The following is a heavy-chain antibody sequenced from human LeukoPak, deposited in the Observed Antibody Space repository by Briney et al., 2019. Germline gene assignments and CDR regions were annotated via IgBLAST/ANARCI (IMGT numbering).Heavy chain of an antibody. D-gene: IGHD4-17*01. J-gene: IGHJ3*02. CDR1: GGSISSSNW. CDR2: IYYSGST. CDR3: ARAPILDYEPPGAFDI. V-gene: IGHV4-4*02. Sequence: NASETLSLTCAVSGGSISSSNWWSWVRQPPGKGLEWIGYIYYSGSTYYNPSLKSRVTISVDTSKNQFSLKLSSVTAADTAVYYCARAPILDYEPPGAFDIWGQGTMVTVSS.